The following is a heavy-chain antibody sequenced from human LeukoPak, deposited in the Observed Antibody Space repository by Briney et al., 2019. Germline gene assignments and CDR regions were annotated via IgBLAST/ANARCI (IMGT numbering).Heavy chain of an antibody. CDR1: GFTFNSYG. D-gene: IGHD6-19*01. Sequence: GRSLRLSCAASGFTFNSYGMHGVRQAPGKGLEWVAVISYDGSNKYYADSVKGRFTISRDNSKNTLYLQMNSLRAEDTAVYYCAKVVAVAATGDYWGQGTLVTVSS. CDR3: AKVVAVAATGDY. J-gene: IGHJ4*02. V-gene: IGHV3-30*18. CDR2: ISYDGSNK.